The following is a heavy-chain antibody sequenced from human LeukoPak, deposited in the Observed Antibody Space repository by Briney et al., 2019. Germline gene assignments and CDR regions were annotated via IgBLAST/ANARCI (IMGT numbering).Heavy chain of an antibody. J-gene: IGHJ5*02. V-gene: IGHV3-7*03. CDR1: GFTFNSYA. CDR2: IKQDGSEK. Sequence: GGSLRLSCAASGFTFNSYAMRWVRQAPGKGLEWVANIKQDGSEKYYVDSVKGRFTISRDNAKNSLYLQMNSLRAEDTAVYYCARTPAWGQGTLVTVSS. CDR3: ARTPA.